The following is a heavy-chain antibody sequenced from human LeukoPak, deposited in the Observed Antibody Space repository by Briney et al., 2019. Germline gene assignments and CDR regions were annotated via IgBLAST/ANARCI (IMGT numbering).Heavy chain of an antibody. D-gene: IGHD6-13*01. CDR3: ATRSSWYYFDY. V-gene: IGHV1-8*01. J-gene: IGHJ4*02. CDR2: MNPDSGDT. CDR1: GFTFTSYD. Sequence: ASVKVSCKASGFTFTSYDINWVRQATGQGLEWMGWMNPDSGDTAYAQRFQGRFTMTEDTSTDTAYMELSSLRSEDTAVYYCATRSSWYYFDYWGQGTLVTVSS.